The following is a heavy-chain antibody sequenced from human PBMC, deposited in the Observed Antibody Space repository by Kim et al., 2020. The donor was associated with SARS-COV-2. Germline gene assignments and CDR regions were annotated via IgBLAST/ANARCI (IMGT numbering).Heavy chain of an antibody. Sequence: SETLSLTCAVYGGSFSGYYWSWIRQPPGKGLEWIGEINHSGSTNYNPSLKSRVTISVDTSKNQFSLKLSSVTAADTAVYYCARALRYNWNDGPAFDIWGQGTMVTVSS. CDR1: GGSFSGYY. V-gene: IGHV4-34*01. J-gene: IGHJ3*02. CDR3: ARALRYNWNDGPAFDI. CDR2: INHSGST. D-gene: IGHD1-1*01.